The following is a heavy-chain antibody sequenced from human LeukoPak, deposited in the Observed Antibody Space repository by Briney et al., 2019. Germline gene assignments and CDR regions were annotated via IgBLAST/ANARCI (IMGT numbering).Heavy chain of an antibody. J-gene: IGHJ4*02. CDR1: GFTFSSYS. V-gene: IGHV3-21*01. Sequence: GGSLRLSCAASGFTFSSYSMNWVRQAPGKGLEWVSSISSSSSYIYYADSVKGRFTISRDNAKNSLHLQMNSLRAEDTAVYYCARASGIAVAGTRAADPSFDYWGQGTLVTVSS. D-gene: IGHD6-19*01. CDR2: ISSSSSYI. CDR3: ARASGIAVAGTRAADPSFDY.